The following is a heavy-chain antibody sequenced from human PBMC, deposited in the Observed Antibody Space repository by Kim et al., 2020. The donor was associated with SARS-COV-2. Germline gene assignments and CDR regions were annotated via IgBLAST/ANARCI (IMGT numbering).Heavy chain of an antibody. Sequence: SVKVSCKASGGTFSSYAISWVRQAPGQGLEWMGGIIPIFGTANYAQKFQGRVTITADESTSTAYMELSSLRSEDTAVYYCARVLTGITMVRGAVGVPHYYYGMDVWGQGTTVTVSS. J-gene: IGHJ6*02. CDR2: IIPIFGTA. D-gene: IGHD3-10*01. CDR3: ARVLTGITMVRGAVGVPHYYYGMDV. CDR1: GGTFSSYA. V-gene: IGHV1-69*13.